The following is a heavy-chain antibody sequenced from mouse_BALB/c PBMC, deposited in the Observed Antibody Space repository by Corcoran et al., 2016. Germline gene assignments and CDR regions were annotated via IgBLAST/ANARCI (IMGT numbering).Heavy chain of an antibody. CDR2: NDPANGNT. CDR3: ALYAGFDY. V-gene: IGHV14-3*02. D-gene: IGHD1-1*01. Sequence: EVQLQQSGADLVKPGASVKLSCTASGFNIKDTYMHWVKQRPEQGLEWIGRNDPANGNTKYDPKFQGKATISADTSSITAYLMLSSLTSDVTAVYYIALYAGFDYWGRGTLVAVSA. CDR1: GFNIKDTY. J-gene: IGHJ3*01.